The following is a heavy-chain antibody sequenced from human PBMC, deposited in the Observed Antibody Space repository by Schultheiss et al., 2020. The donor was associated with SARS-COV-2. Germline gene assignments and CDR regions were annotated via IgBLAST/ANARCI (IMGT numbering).Heavy chain of an antibody. CDR3: AKDVGLGTAGYFDL. V-gene: IGHV3-64D*08. Sequence: GGSLRLSCSASGFTFGTYAMHWVRQAPGQGLEYVSAISNNGDDTYYADSVKGRFIISRDNYKNTLYLQMSSLRVDDTAVYYCAKDVGLGTAGYFDLWGRGTLVTVSS. CDR2: ISNNGDDT. CDR1: GFTFGTYA. J-gene: IGHJ2*01. D-gene: IGHD7-27*01.